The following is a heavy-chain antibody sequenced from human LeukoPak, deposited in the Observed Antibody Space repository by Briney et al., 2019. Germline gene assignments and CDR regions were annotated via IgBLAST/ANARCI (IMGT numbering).Heavy chain of an antibody. CDR3: AREAYYYDSGGGCYVPYYFDY. CDR2: IYHSGNT. J-gene: IGHJ4*02. V-gene: IGHV4-30-4*01. D-gene: IGHD3-22*01. CDR1: GGSFNDYY. Sequence: PSETLSLTCALYGGSFNDYYWSWIRQPPGKGLEWIGYIYHSGNTFYNPSLKSRVIMSVDTSKNQFSLKLNSVTAADTAVYFCAREAYYYDSGGGCYVPYYFDYWGQGTLVTVSS.